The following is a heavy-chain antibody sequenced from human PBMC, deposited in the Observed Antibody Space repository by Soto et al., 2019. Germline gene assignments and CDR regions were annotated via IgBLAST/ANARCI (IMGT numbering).Heavy chain of an antibody. CDR3: ARHYCSSTSCYPVSYYYYGMDV. CDR1: GYSFTSYW. CDR2: IYPGDSDT. V-gene: IGHV5-51*01. D-gene: IGHD2-2*01. J-gene: IGHJ6*04. Sequence: GESLKMSCKGSGYSFTSYWIGWVRQMPGKGLEWMGIIYPGDSDTRYSPSFQGQVTISADKSISTAYLQWSSLKASDTAMYYCARHYCSSTSCYPVSYYYYGMDVWGKGTKVTVSS.